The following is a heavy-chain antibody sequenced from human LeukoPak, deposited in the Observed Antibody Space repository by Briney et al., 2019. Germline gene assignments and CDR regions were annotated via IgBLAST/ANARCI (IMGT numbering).Heavy chain of an antibody. CDR3: AKSHVSTATGTGRYFDY. J-gene: IGHJ4*02. D-gene: IGHD3-9*01. V-gene: IGHV3-23*01. CDR1: GLTFSNSA. CDR2: ISVGSDVI. Sequence: GGSLRLSCAVSGLTFSNSAMSWVRQAPGKGLEWVSSISVGSDVIYYADSVKGRFAISRDNSKHTVYLQMDSLRAEDTAVYYCAKSHVSTATGTGRYFDYWSQGTLVTVSS.